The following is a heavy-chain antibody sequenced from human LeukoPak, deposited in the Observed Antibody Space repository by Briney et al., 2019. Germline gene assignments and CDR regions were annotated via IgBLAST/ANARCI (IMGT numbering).Heavy chain of an antibody. D-gene: IGHD3-3*01. CDR3: ARDREVLRFYGLGYYYYGMDV. CDR2: ISYDGSNK. Sequence: GRSLRLSCAASGFTFSSYAMQWVRQAQGKGLEWVAVISYDGSNKYYADSVKGRFTISRDNSKNTLYLQMNSLRAEDTAVYYCARDREVLRFYGLGYYYYGMDVWGQGTTVTVSS. CDR1: GFTFSSYA. V-gene: IGHV3-30-3*01. J-gene: IGHJ6*02.